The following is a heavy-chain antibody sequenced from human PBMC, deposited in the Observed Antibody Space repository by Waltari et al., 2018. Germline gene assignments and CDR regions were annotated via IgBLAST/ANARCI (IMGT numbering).Heavy chain of an antibody. D-gene: IGHD2-8*02. J-gene: IGHJ6*02. V-gene: IGHV3-30*03. Sequence: QVQLVESGGGVVKPGRSLRLSCAASGFTFSQSGMHWGRQTPGRGLEWVAVISSDGSRKSYADSVKGRFSISRDNSKNSLSLEMNSLRPEDTAVYYCASCTGGNCYYYGFDVWGQGTTVTVSS. CDR2: ISSDGSRK. CDR3: ASCTGGNCYYYGFDV. CDR1: GFTFSQSG.